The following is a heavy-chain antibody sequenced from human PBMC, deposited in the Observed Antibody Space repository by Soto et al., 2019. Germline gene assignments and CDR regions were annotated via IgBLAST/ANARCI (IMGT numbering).Heavy chain of an antibody. Sequence: PGGSLRLSCAASGFTFSNYWMHWVRQAPGKGLVWVSRIHADGTRAAYADSVKGRFTISRDNAKNTVYLQMNSLRAEDTAVFYCARGLKNYYGTNVWGQGTTVTVSS. CDR1: GFTFSNYW. D-gene: IGHD3-16*01. CDR3: ARGLKNYYGTNV. J-gene: IGHJ6*02. CDR2: IHADGTRA. V-gene: IGHV3-74*03.